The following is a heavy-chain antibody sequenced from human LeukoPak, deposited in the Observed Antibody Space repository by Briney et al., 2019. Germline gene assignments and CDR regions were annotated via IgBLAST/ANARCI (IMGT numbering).Heavy chain of an antibody. V-gene: IGHV3-21*01. CDR1: GFTFSSYS. Sequence: GGSLRLSCAASGFTFSSYSMNWVRQAPGKGLEWVSSISSSSSYIYYADSVKGRFTISRDNAKNSLYLQMNSLRAEDTAVYYCARVIAAAGYFDYWGQGTLVTVSS. D-gene: IGHD6-13*01. J-gene: IGHJ4*02. CDR3: ARVIAAAGYFDY. CDR2: ISSSSSYI.